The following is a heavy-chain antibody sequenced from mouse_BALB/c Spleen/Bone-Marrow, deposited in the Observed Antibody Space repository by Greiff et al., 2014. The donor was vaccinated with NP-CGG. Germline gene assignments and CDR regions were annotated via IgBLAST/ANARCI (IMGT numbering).Heavy chain of an antibody. CDR3: ARGDDYVSWFAY. CDR1: GFTFSNYG. Sequence: VQLQQSGGGLVQPGGSLKLSCAASGFTFSNYGMSWVRQTPDKRLEFVATINTNGGEIYYPDSVKGRFTISRDNAKNTLYLQMRSLKSEDTAMYYCARGDDYVSWFAYWGQGTLVTVSA. CDR2: INTNGGEI. D-gene: IGHD2-4*01. J-gene: IGHJ3*01. V-gene: IGHV5-6-3*01.